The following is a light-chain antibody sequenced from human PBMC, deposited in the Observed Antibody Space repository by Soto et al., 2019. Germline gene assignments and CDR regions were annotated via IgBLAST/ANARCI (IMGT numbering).Light chain of an antibody. CDR3: QQRSNWPLT. J-gene: IGKJ4*01. CDR2: DAS. Sequence: EIVLTQSPATLSLSPGERATLSCRASQSVSSYLAWYQQKPGQAPRLLIYDASNRATGIPARLSGSGSGTDFTLTISSREPEDFAVYYCQQRSNWPLTFGGGTKVEIK. V-gene: IGKV3-11*01. CDR1: QSVSSY.